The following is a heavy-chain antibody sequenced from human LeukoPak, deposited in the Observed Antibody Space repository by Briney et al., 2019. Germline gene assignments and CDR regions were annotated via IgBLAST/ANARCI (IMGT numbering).Heavy chain of an antibody. CDR2: ISYDGSNK. CDR1: GFTFSSYV. D-gene: IGHD5-18*01. Sequence: GGSLRLSCAASGFTFSSYVMHWVRQAPGKGLEWVAVISYDGSNKYYADSVKGRFTISRDNSKNTLYLQMNSLRAEDTAVYYCAGGYSYGPHAFDIWGQGTMVTVSS. V-gene: IGHV3-30*03. CDR3: AGGYSYGPHAFDI. J-gene: IGHJ3*02.